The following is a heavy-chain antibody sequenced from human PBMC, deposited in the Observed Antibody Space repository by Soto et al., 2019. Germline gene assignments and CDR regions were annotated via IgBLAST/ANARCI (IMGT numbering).Heavy chain of an antibody. Sequence: GGFLRLSCAASGFTFSSYAMSWVRQAPGKGLEWVSAISGSGGSTYYADSVKGRFTISRDNSKNTLYLQMNSLRAEDTAVYYCAKLKGDIVVVVAATITDYWGQGTLVTVSS. J-gene: IGHJ4*02. CDR2: ISGSGGST. V-gene: IGHV3-23*01. CDR3: AKLKGDIVVVVAATITDY. CDR1: GFTFSSYA. D-gene: IGHD2-15*01.